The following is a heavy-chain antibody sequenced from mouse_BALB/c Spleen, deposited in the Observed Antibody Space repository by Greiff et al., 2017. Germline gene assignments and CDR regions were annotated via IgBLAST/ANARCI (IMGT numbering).Heavy chain of an antibody. D-gene: IGHD3-1*01. Sequence: QVQLQQSGAELVRPGSSVKISCKASGYAFSSYWMNWVKQRPGQGLEWIGQIYPGDGDTNYNGKFKGKATLTADKSSSTAYMQLSSLTSEDTAVYYCARGLRRDFDYWGQGTTLTVSS. CDR2: IYPGDGDT. J-gene: IGHJ2*01. CDR1: GYAFSSYW. V-gene: IGHV1-80*01. CDR3: ARGLRRDFDY.